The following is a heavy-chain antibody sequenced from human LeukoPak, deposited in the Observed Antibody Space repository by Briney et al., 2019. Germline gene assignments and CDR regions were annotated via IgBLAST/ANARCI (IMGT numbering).Heavy chain of an antibody. CDR3: ARALPTDLQSSDY. J-gene: IGHJ4*02. CDR2: IIPIFGTA. V-gene: IGHV1-69*06. Sequence: GASVKVSCKASGGTFSSYAISWVRQAPGQGLEWMGGIIPIFGTANYAPKFQGRVTITAYKSTSTAYMELSSLRSEDTAVYYCARALPTDLQSSDYWGQGTLVTVSS. CDR1: GGTFSSYA. D-gene: IGHD1-26*01.